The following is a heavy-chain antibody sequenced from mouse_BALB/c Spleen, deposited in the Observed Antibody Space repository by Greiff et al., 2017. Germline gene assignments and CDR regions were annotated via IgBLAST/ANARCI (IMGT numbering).Heavy chain of an antibody. J-gene: IGHJ4*01. CDR1: GFTFSDYY. CDR3: ARGITTDAMDY. V-gene: IGHV5-4*02. Sequence: EVKLVESGGGLVKPGGSLKLSCAASGFTFSDYYMYWVRQTPEKRLEWVATISDGGSYTYYPDSVKGRFTISRDNAKNNLYLQMSSLKSEDTAMYYCARGITTDAMDYWGQGTSVTVSS. D-gene: IGHD1-1*01. CDR2: ISDGGSYT.